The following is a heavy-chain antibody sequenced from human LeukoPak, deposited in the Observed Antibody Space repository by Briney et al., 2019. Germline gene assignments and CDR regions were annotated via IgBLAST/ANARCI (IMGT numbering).Heavy chain of an antibody. D-gene: IGHD6-19*01. V-gene: IGHV3-23*01. CDR2: LSGSGGST. CDR3: AKTPRNSGWWIDY. CDR1: GFTFSSYA. Sequence: GGSLRLSCAASGFTFSSYAMNLVRQAPGKGREGVSALSGSGGSTSYADSVKGRFTISRDNSRDTLYLQMKSLRAEDTAVYYCAKTPRNSGWWIDYWGQGTLVTVSS. J-gene: IGHJ4*02.